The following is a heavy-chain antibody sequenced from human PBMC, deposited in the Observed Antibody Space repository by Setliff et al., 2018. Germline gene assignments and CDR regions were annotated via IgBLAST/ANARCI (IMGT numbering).Heavy chain of an antibody. D-gene: IGHD3-16*01. CDR3: ARDGGDY. Sequence: GGSLRLSCTTSGFNFGDYGMNWVRQAPGKGLEWVANIKQDGSEKYYVDSVKGRFTISRDNAKNSLYLQMNSLRAEDTAVYYCARDGGDYWGQGTLVTVSS. CDR1: GFNFGDYG. CDR2: IKQDGSEK. J-gene: IGHJ4*02. V-gene: IGHV3-7*01.